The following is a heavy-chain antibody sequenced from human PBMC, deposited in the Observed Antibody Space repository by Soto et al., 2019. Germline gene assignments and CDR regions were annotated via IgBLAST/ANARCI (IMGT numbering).Heavy chain of an antibody. CDR1: GFTFSDFF. D-gene: IGHD2-2*01. CDR3: ARHASSWSNFDS. Sequence: AGGSLRLSCAASGFTFSDFFMSWIRQAPGKGLEWVSYISSGGRITIYADSVKGRFTISRDNAKNSLYLQMNSLRADDTAVYYCARHASSWSNFDSWGQGTMVTV. J-gene: IGHJ4*02. CDR2: ISSGGRIT. V-gene: IGHV3-11*01.